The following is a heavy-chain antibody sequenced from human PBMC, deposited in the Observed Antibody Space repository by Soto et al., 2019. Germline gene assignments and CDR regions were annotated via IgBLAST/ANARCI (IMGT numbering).Heavy chain of an antibody. Sequence: GGSLRLSCTASEFSLSTYSMNWVRQAPGKGLEWVSSISTRSDVYYADSVKGRFTIARNNAKNSLSLQMNSLSAEDTGVYYCAREKTAWPLAYGLEVWGQGTTVTVSS. CDR1: EFSLSTYS. J-gene: IGHJ6*02. D-gene: IGHD2-21*02. CDR2: ISTRSDV. V-gene: IGHV3-21*03. CDR3: AREKTAWPLAYGLEV.